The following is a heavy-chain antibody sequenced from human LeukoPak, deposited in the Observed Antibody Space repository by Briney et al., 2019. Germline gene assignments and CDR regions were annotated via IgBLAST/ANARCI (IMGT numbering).Heavy chain of an antibody. Sequence: GRSLRLSCAASGFTFSSYGMHWVRQAPGKGREWGSVISYDGSNKYYADSVKGRFTISRDNSKNTLYLQMNSLRAEDTAVYYCAKDGGGAYYGSGSYLDYWGQGTLVTVSS. CDR2: ISYDGSNK. V-gene: IGHV3-30*18. CDR3: AKDGGGAYYGSGSYLDY. D-gene: IGHD3-10*01. CDR1: GFTFSSYG. J-gene: IGHJ4*02.